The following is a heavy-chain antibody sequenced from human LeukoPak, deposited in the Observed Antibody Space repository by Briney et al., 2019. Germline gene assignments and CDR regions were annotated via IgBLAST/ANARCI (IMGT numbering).Heavy chain of an antibody. CDR1: GGTFSSYA. Sequence: ASVKVSCKASGGTFSSYAISWVRQAPGQGLEWMGGIIPIFGTANYAQKFQGRVTITADESTSTAYMELSSLRSEDTAVYYCAREQDYGSGIQLFDSWGQGTLVTVSS. V-gene: IGHV1-69*13. J-gene: IGHJ5*01. CDR2: IIPIFGTA. D-gene: IGHD3-10*01. CDR3: AREQDYGSGIQLFDS.